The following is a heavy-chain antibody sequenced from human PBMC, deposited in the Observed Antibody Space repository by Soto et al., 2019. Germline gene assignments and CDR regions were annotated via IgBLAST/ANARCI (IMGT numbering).Heavy chain of an antibody. CDR1: GGSFNGYY. CDR2: INHSGGT. D-gene: IGHD2-2*01. J-gene: IGHJ5*02. V-gene: IGHV4-34*01. CDR3: ARRYCTSTSCLPGFDP. Sequence: SETLSLTCAVYGGSFNGYYWTWIRQPPGKGLEWIGEINHSGGTNYNPSLKSRVTISVDTSKNQISLKLTSLTAADTAVYYCARRYCTSTSCLPGFDPWGQGTLVTVSS.